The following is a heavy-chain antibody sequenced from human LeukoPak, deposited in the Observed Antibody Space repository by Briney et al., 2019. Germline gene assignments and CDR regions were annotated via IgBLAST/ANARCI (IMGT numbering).Heavy chain of an antibody. D-gene: IGHD6-19*01. J-gene: IGHJ4*02. CDR1: GFTSSRYA. CDR3: AKESGYSSAWLNY. V-gene: IGHV3-23*01. Sequence: GGSLRLSCAASGFTSSRYAMTWVRQAPGKGLEWVSSISGSGYGTYYADSMKGRFTISRDNSKNTVYLEMNSLRADDTAIYFCAKESGYSSAWLNYWGQGTLVTVSS. CDR2: ISGSGYGT.